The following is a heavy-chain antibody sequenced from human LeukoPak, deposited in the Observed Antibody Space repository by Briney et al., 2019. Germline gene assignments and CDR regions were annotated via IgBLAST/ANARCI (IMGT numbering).Heavy chain of an antibody. D-gene: IGHD3-3*01. CDR1: GFTFSDYY. CDR2: IKSKKDGEIT. J-gene: IGHJ4*02. Sequence: NSGGSLRLPCAASGFTFSDYYMSWIRQAPGKGLEWVGRIKSKKDGEITDYAAPVKGRFTISRDDSKDTLYLQMNSLKIEDTAVYYCSTGGGVLRFLGGQGTLVTVSS. V-gene: IGHV3-15*01. CDR3: STGGGVLRFL.